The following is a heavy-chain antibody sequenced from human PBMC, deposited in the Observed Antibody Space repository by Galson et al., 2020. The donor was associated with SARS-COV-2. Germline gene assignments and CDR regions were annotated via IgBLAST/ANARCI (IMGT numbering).Heavy chain of an antibody. CDR3: ARTVIGAPAGLFDC. CDR2: VYYRGTT. CDR1: GGSVSSTNYY. D-gene: IGHD6-13*01. Sequence: SETLSLTCTVSGGSVSSTNYYWSWIRQPPGKGLEWIGYVYYRGTTDYNPSLKSRVTISVDTSKNQFSLKLSSVTAADTAVYFCARTVIGAPAGLFDCWGQGSLVTVSS. V-gene: IGHV4-61*01. J-gene: IGHJ4*02.